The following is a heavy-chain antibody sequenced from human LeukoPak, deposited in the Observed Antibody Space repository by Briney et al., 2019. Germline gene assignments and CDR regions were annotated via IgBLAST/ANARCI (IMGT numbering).Heavy chain of an antibody. CDR2: IDIASYT. Sequence: PGGSLRLSCAVSGFTFSSYDMHWVRQVTGKGLEWVSAIDIASYTYYTGSVKGRFNISRENVKNSLYLQMNRLRAGDTAVYYCVGSSGWWGFDYWGQGTLVTVSS. D-gene: IGHD6-19*01. CDR1: GFTFSSYD. CDR3: VGSSGWWGFDY. V-gene: IGHV3-13*01. J-gene: IGHJ4*02.